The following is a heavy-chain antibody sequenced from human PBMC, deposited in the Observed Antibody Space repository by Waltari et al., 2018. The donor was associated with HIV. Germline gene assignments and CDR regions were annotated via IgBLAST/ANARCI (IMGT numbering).Heavy chain of an antibody. V-gene: IGHV3-9*01. J-gene: IGHJ6*02. Sequence: EVQLVESGGGSVQPGRSLRLSCQASGIPFDDYSIHWVGQPPGKGLEWVSGISRNSGDIAYADSVKGRFTISRDNTKNSLFLQMNSVRVEDTALYYCVKDGASTIFGVLNGMDVWGQGTTVTVSS. CDR1: GIPFDDYS. D-gene: IGHD3-3*01. CDR2: ISRNSGDI. CDR3: VKDGASTIFGVLNGMDV.